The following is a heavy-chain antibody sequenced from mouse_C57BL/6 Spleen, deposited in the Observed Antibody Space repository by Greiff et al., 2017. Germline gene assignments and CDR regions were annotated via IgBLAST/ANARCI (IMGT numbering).Heavy chain of an antibody. Sequence: VQLQQPGTELVKPGASVKLSCKASGYTFTSYWMHWVKQRPGQGLEWIGNINPSNGGTNYNEKFKSKATLTVDKSSSTASMQLSSLTSEDSAVYYCARGWYDYDGYVDDWGQGTTLTVSS. V-gene: IGHV1-53*01. CDR3: ARGWYDYDGYVDD. J-gene: IGHJ2*01. CDR2: INPSNGGT. D-gene: IGHD2-4*01. CDR1: GYTFTSYW.